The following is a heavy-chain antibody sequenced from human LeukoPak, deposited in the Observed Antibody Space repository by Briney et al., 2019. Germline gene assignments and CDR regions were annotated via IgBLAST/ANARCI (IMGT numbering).Heavy chain of an antibody. V-gene: IGHV4-34*01. CDR3: ARDSKWLRLPFDY. D-gene: IGHD5-12*01. CDR2: INHSGST. J-gene: IGHJ4*02. CDR1: GGSFSGYY. Sequence: SETLSLTCAVYGGSFSGYYWSWIRQPPGKGLEWIGEINHSGSTNYNPSLKSRVTISVDTSKNQFSLKLSSVTAADTAVYYCARDSKWLRLPFDYWGQGTLVTVSS.